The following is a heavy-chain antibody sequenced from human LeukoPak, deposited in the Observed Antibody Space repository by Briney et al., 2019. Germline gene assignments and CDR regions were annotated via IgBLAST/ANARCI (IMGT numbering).Heavy chain of an antibody. V-gene: IGHV1-69*13. CDR2: IIPIFGTA. D-gene: IGHD3-10*01. Sequence: SVKVSCKTSGYTFSSYYIHWVRQAPGQGLEWMGGIIPIFGTANYAQKFQGRVTITADESTSTAYMELSSLRSEDTAVYYCARGSITMVRGVHYYYMDVWGKGTTVTISS. CDR3: ARGSITMVRGVHYYYMDV. J-gene: IGHJ6*03. CDR1: GYTFSSYY.